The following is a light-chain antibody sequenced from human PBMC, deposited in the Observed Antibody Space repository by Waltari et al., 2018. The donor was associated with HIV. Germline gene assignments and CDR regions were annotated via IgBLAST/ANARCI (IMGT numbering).Light chain of an antibody. J-gene: IGKJ2*03. Sequence: DIVMTQSPDSLAVSVGERVTINCKSSQSVLYNSNNKNYLAWYQQKPRQPPKLLIYWASTRESGVPDRFSGSGSGTDFTLTISSLQAEDVAVYYCQQYYSTLYSFGQGTKLEIK. CDR1: QSVLYNSNNKNY. CDR3: QQYYSTLYS. V-gene: IGKV4-1*01. CDR2: WAS.